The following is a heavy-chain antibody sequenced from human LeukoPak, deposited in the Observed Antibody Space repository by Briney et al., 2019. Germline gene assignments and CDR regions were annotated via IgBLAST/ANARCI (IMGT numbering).Heavy chain of an antibody. D-gene: IGHD4-23*01. Sequence: ASVKVSCKASGYTFTSYGISWVRQAPGQGLEWMGWISAYNGNTNYAQKLQGRVTMTTDTSTSTAYMELRSLRSDDTAVYYCARAKMTTVVTGAFDIWGQGTMVTVSS. CDR3: ARAKMTTVVTGAFDI. CDR1: GYTFTSYG. CDR2: ISAYNGNT. J-gene: IGHJ3*02. V-gene: IGHV1-18*01.